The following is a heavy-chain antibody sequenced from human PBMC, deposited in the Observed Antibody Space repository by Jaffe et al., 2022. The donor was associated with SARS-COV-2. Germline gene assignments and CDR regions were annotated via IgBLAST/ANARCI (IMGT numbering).Heavy chain of an antibody. Sequence: EVQLVQSGAEVKKPGEPLKISCEASGYMFLSYWIGWVRQMPGKGLEWMGIIYPGDSQTRYSPSFEGQVTILVDRSIRTAYLQWSSLKASDSATYFCARGGAAVDFSYFYIDVWGNGTSVTVSS. CDR2: IYPGDSQT. V-gene: IGHV5-51*01. J-gene: IGHJ6*03. CDR1: GYMFLSYW. D-gene: IGHD6-13*01. CDR3: ARGGAAVDFSYFYIDV.